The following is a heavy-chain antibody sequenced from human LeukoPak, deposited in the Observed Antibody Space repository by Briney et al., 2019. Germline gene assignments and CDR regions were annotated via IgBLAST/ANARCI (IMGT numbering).Heavy chain of an antibody. V-gene: IGHV3-30*04. J-gene: IGHJ4*02. Sequence: GGSLRLSCAASGFTFSSYAMHRVRQAPGKGLEWVAVISDDESDQYKADSVKGRFTISRDNSKNTLYLQMNRLIPEDTAMYYCAQQKGATGYFDYWGQGTLVTVSS. D-gene: IGHD1-26*01. CDR2: ISDDESDQ. CDR1: GFTFSSYA. CDR3: AQQKGATGYFDY.